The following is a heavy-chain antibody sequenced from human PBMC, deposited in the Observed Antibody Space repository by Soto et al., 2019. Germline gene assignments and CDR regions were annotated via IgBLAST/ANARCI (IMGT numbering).Heavy chain of an antibody. CDR3: ARVASSSSWHIPHFDQ. CDR2: IWYDGSTK. CDR1: GFMFRSYA. V-gene: IGHV3-33*01. Sequence: GGSLRLSCAASGFMFRSYAMHWVRQAPGKGLEWVAGIWYDGSTKYYGDSVKGRYSISRDNSKNMLDLQMNSLRAEDTAVYYCARVASSSSWHIPHFDQWGQGTLVTVS. J-gene: IGHJ4*02. D-gene: IGHD6-13*01.